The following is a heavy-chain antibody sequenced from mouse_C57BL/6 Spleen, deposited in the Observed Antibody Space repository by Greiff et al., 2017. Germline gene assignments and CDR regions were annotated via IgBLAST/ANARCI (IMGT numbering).Heavy chain of an antibody. V-gene: IGHV7-3*01. Sequence: EVKLVESGGGLVQPGGSLSLSCAASGFTFTDYYMSWVRQPPGKALEWLGFIRNKANGYTTEYSASVKGRFTISRDNSQSILYLQMNALRAEDSATYYCARYPSLAWYFDVWGTGTTVTVSS. J-gene: IGHJ1*03. CDR1: GFTFTDYY. CDR2: IRNKANGYTT. CDR3: ARYPSLAWYFDV. D-gene: IGHD6-2*01.